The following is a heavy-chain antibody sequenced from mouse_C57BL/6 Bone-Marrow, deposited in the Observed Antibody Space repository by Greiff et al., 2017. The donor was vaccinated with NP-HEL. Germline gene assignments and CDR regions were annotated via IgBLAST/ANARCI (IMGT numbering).Heavy chain of an antibody. CDR3: ARPIYDGYYVGGFAY. D-gene: IGHD2-3*01. V-gene: IGHV5-12*01. Sequence: EVKLVESGGGLVQPGGSLKLSCAASGFTFSDYYMSWVRQTPEKRLEWVAYISNGGGSTYYPDTVKGRFTISRDNAKNTLYLQMSRLKSEDTAMYYCARPIYDGYYVGGFAYWGQGTLVTVSA. CDR1: GFTFSDYY. J-gene: IGHJ3*01. CDR2: ISNGGGST.